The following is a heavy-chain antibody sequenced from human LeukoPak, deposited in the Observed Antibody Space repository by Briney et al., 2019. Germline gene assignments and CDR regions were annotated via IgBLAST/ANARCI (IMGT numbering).Heavy chain of an antibody. CDR1: GGSFSGYY. V-gene: IGHV4-34*01. J-gene: IGHJ4*02. D-gene: IGHD3-16*02. CDR3: ARVGTYDYVWGSYRRNLDY. Sequence: SETLSLTCAVYGGSFSGYYWSWIRHPPGKGLEWIGEFNHSGSTNYNPSLKGQVTISVDTSKNQFSLKLSSVTAADTAVYYCARVGTYDYVWGSYRRNLDYWGQGTLVTVSS. CDR2: FNHSGST.